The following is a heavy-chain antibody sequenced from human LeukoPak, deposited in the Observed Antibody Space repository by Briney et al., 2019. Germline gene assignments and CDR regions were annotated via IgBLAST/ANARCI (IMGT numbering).Heavy chain of an antibody. CDR2: IYIDGNT. J-gene: IGHJ4*02. Sequence: PGGSLRLSSAASGFTVSRNYMSWVRQAPGKGLEWVSVIYIDGNTYYADSVRGRFTISRDNSKNTLYLQMSSLRAVDTAVYYCVKDNEAGGSPFDRWGQGTLVTVSS. CDR3: VKDNEAGGSPFDR. V-gene: IGHV3-66*01. D-gene: IGHD1-1*01. CDR1: GFTVSRNY.